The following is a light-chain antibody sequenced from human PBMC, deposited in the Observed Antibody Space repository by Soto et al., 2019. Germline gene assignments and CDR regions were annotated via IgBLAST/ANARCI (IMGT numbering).Light chain of an antibody. V-gene: IGKV1-9*01. J-gene: IGKJ1*01. Sequence: IQLTQSPSFLSASVGDRVTITCRASQAISSYLAWFQQRPGKAPKVLIYAASTLQSGVPSRFSGSASGTEFTLTISSLQPEDFATYFCQQLNSYPWTFGQGTKVEIK. CDR2: AAS. CDR1: QAISSY. CDR3: QQLNSYPWT.